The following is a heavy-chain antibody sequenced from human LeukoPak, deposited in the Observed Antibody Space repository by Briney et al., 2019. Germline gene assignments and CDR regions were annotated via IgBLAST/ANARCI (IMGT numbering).Heavy chain of an antibody. D-gene: IGHD2-2*01. V-gene: IGHV1-2*02. Sequence: ASVKVSCKASGYTFTGYYMHWVGQPPGQGLEWMGWINPNSGGTNYAQKFQGRVTMTRDTSIRTAYMELSRLRSDDTAVYYCARGDGPIFTLGYCSSTSCSTFDYWGQGTLVTVSS. CDR2: INPNSGGT. CDR1: GYTFTGYY. J-gene: IGHJ4*02. CDR3: ARGDGPIFTLGYCSSTSCSTFDY.